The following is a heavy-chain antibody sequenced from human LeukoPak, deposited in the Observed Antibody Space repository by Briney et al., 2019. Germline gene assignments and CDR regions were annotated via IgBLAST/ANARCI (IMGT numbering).Heavy chain of an antibody. J-gene: IGHJ5*02. Sequence: SETLSLTCAVYGGSLRGYYWSCIPQPPEKGPECVWEINHSGRTNYNTPPKSRVTLSEDTSQKHFSLTSSSLTAPDTALYYSARGRPWFDRGDRGTLVTVS. V-gene: IGHV4-34*01. CDR2: INHSGRT. CDR3: ARGRPWFDR. CDR1: GGSLRGYY.